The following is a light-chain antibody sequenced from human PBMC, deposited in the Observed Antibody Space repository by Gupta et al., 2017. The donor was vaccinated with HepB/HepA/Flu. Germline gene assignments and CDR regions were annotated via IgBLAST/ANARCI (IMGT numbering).Light chain of an antibody. CDR2: LGS. CDR1: QSLLHSNGYTY. CDR3: MQAIQTPRS. V-gene: IGKV2-28*01. J-gene: IGKJ2*04. Sequence: DIVLTRLQLPFPVTPGEPASISCRSSQSLLHSNGYTYLNWYLQKPGQSPQLLIYLGSNRSSGVPDRFSVSGSGTDFTLKISRVEAEDVGVYYCMQAIQTPRSFGQGTKLEIK.